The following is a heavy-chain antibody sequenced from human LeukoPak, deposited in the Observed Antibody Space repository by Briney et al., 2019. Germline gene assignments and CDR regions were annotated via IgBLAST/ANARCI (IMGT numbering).Heavy chain of an antibody. D-gene: IGHD3-22*01. CDR3: ARGQHRYDSSGXXXDY. CDR1: GGSISSYY. CDR2: IYYSGST. J-gene: IGHJ4*02. V-gene: IGHV4-59*01. Sequence: PSETLSLTCTVSGGSISSYYWSWIRQPPGKGLEWIGYIYYSGSTNYNPSLKSRVTISVDTSKNQFSLKLSSVTAADTAVYYCARGQHRYDSSGXXXDYWGQGTLVTVSS.